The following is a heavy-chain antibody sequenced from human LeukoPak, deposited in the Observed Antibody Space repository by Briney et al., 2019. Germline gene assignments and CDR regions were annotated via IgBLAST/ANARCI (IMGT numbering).Heavy chain of an antibody. CDR1: GGTFSNYA. D-gene: IGHD6-13*01. CDR3: ARVESSGYSSSTFDY. J-gene: IGHJ4*02. Sequence: GASVKVSCKASGGTFSNYAISWVRQDPGQGLVWMGGIIPIFGTANYAQKFQGRVTMTRNTSISTAYMELSSLRSEDTAVYYCARVESSGYSSSTFDYWGQGTLVTVSS. CDR2: IIPIFGTA. V-gene: IGHV1-69*05.